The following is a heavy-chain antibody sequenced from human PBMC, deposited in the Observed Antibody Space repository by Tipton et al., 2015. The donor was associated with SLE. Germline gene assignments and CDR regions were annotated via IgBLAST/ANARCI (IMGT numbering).Heavy chain of an antibody. V-gene: IGHV4-34*01. Sequence: LRLSCAVYGGSFSGYYWSWIRQPPGKGLEWIGEINHSGSTNYNPSLKSRVTISVDTSKNQFSLKLSSVTAADTAVYYCARAVRDGSGSYPLGGYYMDVWGKGTTVTVSS. J-gene: IGHJ6*03. CDR3: ARAVRDGSGSYPLGGYYMDV. CDR1: GGSFSGYY. D-gene: IGHD3-10*01. CDR2: INHSGST.